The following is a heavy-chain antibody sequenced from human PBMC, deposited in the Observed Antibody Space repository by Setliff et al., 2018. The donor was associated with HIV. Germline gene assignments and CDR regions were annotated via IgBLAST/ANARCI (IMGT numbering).Heavy chain of an antibody. CDR3: ARDRGSSYYYYYYMDV. D-gene: IGHD6-6*01. CDR2: IYYSGST. V-gene: IGHV4-59*11. CDR1: GGSISSHY. Sequence: PSETLSLTCTVSGGSISSHYWSWIRQPPGKGLEWIGYIYYSGSTNYNPSLKSRVTISVDTPKNQFSLKLSSVTAADTAVYYCARDRGSSYYYYYYMDVWGKGTMVTVSS. J-gene: IGHJ6*03.